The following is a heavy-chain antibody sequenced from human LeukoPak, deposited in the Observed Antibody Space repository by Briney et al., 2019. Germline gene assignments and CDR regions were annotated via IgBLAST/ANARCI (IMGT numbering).Heavy chain of an antibody. CDR3: ARDAEYRGSYYFVY. CDR2: ITPIFGTA. V-gene: IGHV1-69*13. D-gene: IGHD1-26*01. CDR1: GGTFSSYA. J-gene: IGHJ4*02. Sequence: GASVKVSCKASGGTFSSYAISWVRQAPGQGLEWMGGITPIFGTANYAQKFQGRVTITADESTSTAYMELSSLRSEDTAVYYCARDAEYRGSYYFVYWGQGTLVTVSS.